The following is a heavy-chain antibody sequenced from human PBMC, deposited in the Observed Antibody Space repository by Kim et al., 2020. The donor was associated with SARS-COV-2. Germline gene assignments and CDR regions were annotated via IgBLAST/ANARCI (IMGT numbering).Heavy chain of an antibody. CDR3: ARGAPYYYGSGSRNPFDY. CDR1: GFTFSSYS. V-gene: IGHV3-21*01. D-gene: IGHD3-10*01. J-gene: IGHJ4*02. Sequence: GGSLRLSCAASGFTFSSYSMNWVRQAPGKGLEWVSSISSSSSYIYYADSVKGRFTISRDNAKNSLYLQMNSLRAEDTAVYYCARGAPYYYGSGSRNPFDYWGQGTLVTVSS. CDR2: ISSSSSYI.